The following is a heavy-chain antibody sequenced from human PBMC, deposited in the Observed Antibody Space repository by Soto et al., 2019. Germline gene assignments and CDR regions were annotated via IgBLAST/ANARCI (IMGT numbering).Heavy chain of an antibody. D-gene: IGHD2-8*01. CDR2: IYYSGST. V-gene: IGHV4-30-4*01. J-gene: IGHJ3*02. CDR1: GGSISSGDYY. CDR3: ARERPYCTNGVCYTHGAFDI. Sequence: QVQLQESGPGLVKPSQTLSLTCTVSGGSISSGDYYWSWIRQPPGKGLEWIGYIYYSGSTYYNPSLKNRVSISVDPSKNQFSLKLSSVTPADTAVYYCARERPYCTNGVCYTHGAFDIWGQGKMVTVSS.